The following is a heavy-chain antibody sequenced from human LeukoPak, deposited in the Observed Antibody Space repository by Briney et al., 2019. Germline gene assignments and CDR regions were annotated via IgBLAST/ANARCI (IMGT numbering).Heavy chain of an antibody. CDR2: INHSGST. J-gene: IGHJ4*02. V-gene: IGHV4-34*01. CDR1: GGSFSGYY. CDR3: ARGRYYDFWSGLPFDY. Sequence: PSETLSLTCAVYGGSFSGYYWSWIRQPPGKGLEWIGEINHSGSTNYNPSLKSRVTISVDTSKNQFSLKLSSVTAADTAVYYCARGRYYDFWSGLPFDYWGQGTLSPSPQ. D-gene: IGHD3-3*01.